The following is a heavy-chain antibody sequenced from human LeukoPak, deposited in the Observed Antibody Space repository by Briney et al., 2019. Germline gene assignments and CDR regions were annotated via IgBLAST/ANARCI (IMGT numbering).Heavy chain of an antibody. CDR3: ARDLSGTFDY. CDR2: IYTSGST. D-gene: IGHD1-14*01. CDR1: GGSFSGYY. Sequence: SETLSLTCAVYGGSFSGYYWSWIRQPAGKGLEWIGRIYTSGSTNYNPSLKSRVTMSVDTSKNQFSLKLSSVTAADTAVYYCARDLSGTFDYWGQGTLVTVSS. V-gene: IGHV4-59*10. J-gene: IGHJ4*02.